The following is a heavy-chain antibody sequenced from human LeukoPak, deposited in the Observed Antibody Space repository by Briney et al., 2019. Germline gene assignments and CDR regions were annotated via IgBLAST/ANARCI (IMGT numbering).Heavy chain of an antibody. Sequence: ASVKVSCKASGYTFATYGITWVRQAPGQGLEFMGWITAYNGNTKYAQELQGRVTMTTDTSTNTAYMELRSLRSDDTAVYYCGRSMDRSGWYGWVDPWGQGTLVTVSS. J-gene: IGHJ5*02. CDR2: ITAYNGNT. D-gene: IGHD6-19*01. CDR3: GRSMDRSGWYGWVDP. CDR1: GYTFATYG. V-gene: IGHV1-18*01.